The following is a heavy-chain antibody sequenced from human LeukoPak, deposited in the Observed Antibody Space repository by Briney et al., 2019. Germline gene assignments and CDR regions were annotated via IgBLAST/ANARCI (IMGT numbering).Heavy chain of an antibody. CDR2: IYPGDSDT. Sequence: GESLKISCKGSGYSFTSYWIGWVRQMPWKGLEWMGIIYPGDSDTRYSPSFQGQVTISADKSISTAYLQWSSLKASDTAMYYCARPRGYCTNGVCYPRGWFDPWGQGTLVTVSS. CDR1: GYSFTSYW. D-gene: IGHD2-8*01. J-gene: IGHJ5*02. CDR3: ARPRGYCTNGVCYPRGWFDP. V-gene: IGHV5-51*01.